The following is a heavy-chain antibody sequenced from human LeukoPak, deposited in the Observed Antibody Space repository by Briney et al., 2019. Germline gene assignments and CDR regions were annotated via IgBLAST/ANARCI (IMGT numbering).Heavy chain of an antibody. Sequence: SETLSLTCTVSGSSISSGSYYWSWIRQPAGKGLEWIGRIYTSGSTNYNPSLKSRVTISVDTSKNQFSLKLSSVTAADTAVYYCAREGIAARREYFQHWGQGTLVTVSS. CDR3: AREGIAARREYFQH. V-gene: IGHV4-61*02. CDR2: IYTSGST. CDR1: GSSISSGSYY. J-gene: IGHJ1*01. D-gene: IGHD6-6*01.